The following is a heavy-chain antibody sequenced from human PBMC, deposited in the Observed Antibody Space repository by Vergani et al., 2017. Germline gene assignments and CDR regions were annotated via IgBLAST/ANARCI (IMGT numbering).Heavy chain of an antibody. Sequence: EVQLLESGGGLVQPGGSLRLSCAASGFTFSSYAMSWVRQAPGKGLVWVSAISGRGGSTYYADSVKGRFTISRDNFKNTLYLQMNSLRAEDTAVYYCASSDASLARRDYYYYCMDVWGKGTTVTVSS. J-gene: IGHJ6*03. V-gene: IGHV3-23*01. CDR1: GFTFSSYA. CDR2: ISGRGGST. CDR3: ASSDASLARRDYYYYCMDV.